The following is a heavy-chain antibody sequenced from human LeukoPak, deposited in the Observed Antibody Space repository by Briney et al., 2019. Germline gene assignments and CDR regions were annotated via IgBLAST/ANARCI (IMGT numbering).Heavy chain of an antibody. J-gene: IGHJ4*02. CDR1: GFIFSNYD. D-gene: IGHD3-10*01. CDR3: AKDSAL. Sequence: GGSLRLSCVASGFIFSNYDMRWVRQAPGKGLEWVSSISGSGRSTYYAESVKGRFTIPRDNSKNTLDLHMYSLRAEDTAVYYCAKDSALWGRGTLVTVAS. V-gene: IGHV3-23*01. CDR2: ISGSGRST.